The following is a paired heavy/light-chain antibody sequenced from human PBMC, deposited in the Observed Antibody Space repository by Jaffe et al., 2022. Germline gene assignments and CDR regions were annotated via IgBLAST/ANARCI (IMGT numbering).Heavy chain of an antibody. V-gene: IGHV4-4*02. CDR1: GGSISSSNW. D-gene: IGHD2-15*01. CDR3: ARTGIFCSGGSCYSNPAVTNWFDP. CDR2: IYHSGST. J-gene: IGHJ5*02. Sequence: QVQLQESGPGLVKPSGTLSLTCAVSGGSISSSNWWSWVRQPPGKGLEWIGEIYHSGSTNYNPSLKSRVTISVDKSKNQFSLKLSSVTAADTAVYYCARTGIFCSGGSCYSNPAVTNWFDPWGQGTLVTVSS.
Light chain of an antibody. J-gene: IGLJ3*02. V-gene: IGLV1-40*01. CDR2: GNS. Sequence: QSVLTQPPSVSGAPGQRVTISCTGSSSNIGAGYDVHWYQQLPGTAPKLLIYGNSNRPSGVPDRFSGSKSGTSASLAITGLQAEDEADYYCQSYDSSLRVFGGGTKLTVL. CDR3: QSYDSSLRV. CDR1: SSNIGAGYD.